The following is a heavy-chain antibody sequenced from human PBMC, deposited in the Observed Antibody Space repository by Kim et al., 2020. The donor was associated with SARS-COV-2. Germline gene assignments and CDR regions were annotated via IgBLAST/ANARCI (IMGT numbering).Heavy chain of an antibody. CDR3: ARVHSGSPEY. D-gene: IGHD1-26*01. J-gene: IGHJ4*02. CDR1: GYSFTSYY. CDR2: INPGAGST. Sequence: ASVKVSCKASGYSFTSYYMHWVRQAPGQGLEWMGIINPGAGSTSYAQKFQGRVTMTRDTSTSTVYMELSSLRSEDTAVYYCARVHSGSPEYWGQGTLVTVSS. V-gene: IGHV1-46*03.